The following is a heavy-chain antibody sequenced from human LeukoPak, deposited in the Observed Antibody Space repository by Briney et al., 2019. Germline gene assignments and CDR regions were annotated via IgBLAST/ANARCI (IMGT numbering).Heavy chain of an antibody. CDR3: ARAAYGDYAFWWFDP. CDR2: INHSGST. Sequence: SETLSLTCAVYGGSFSGYYWSWIRQPPGKGLEWIGEINHSGSTNYNPSLKSRVTISVDTSKSQFSLKLSSVTAADTAVYYCARAAYGDYAFWWFDPWGQGTLVTVSS. J-gene: IGHJ5*02. CDR1: GGSFSGYY. D-gene: IGHD4-17*01. V-gene: IGHV4-34*01.